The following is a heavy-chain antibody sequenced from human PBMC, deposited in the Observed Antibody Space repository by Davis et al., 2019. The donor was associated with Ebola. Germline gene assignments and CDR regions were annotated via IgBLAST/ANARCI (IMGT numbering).Heavy chain of an antibody. Sequence: GESLKISCAASGFLFSSYAKSWVRQAPGRGLEWVSSISASGGATFYADSVKGRIVMSRDNSNDTLYLRMNNLRAEDTAIYYCAKDLTSYYGSGDFFDYWGQGILVTVSS. V-gene: IGHV3-23*01. CDR3: AKDLTSYYGSGDFFDY. CDR1: GFLFSSYA. D-gene: IGHD3-10*01. J-gene: IGHJ4*02. CDR2: ISASGGAT.